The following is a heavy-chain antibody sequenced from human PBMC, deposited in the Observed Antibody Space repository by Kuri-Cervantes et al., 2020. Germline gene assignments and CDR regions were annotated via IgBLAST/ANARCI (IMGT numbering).Heavy chain of an antibody. CDR2: IDYSGST. V-gene: IGHV4-59*12. CDR1: GGSISSYY. J-gene: IGHJ6*03. CDR3: ARAVRYYGGYYYMDV. Sequence: GSLRLSCTVSGGSISSYYWSWIRQSPGKGLYWIGYIDYSGSTNYNPSLKSRVTISVDTSKNQFSLRLSSVTAADTAVYYCARAVRYYGGYYYMDVWGKGTTVTVSS. D-gene: IGHD3-10*01.